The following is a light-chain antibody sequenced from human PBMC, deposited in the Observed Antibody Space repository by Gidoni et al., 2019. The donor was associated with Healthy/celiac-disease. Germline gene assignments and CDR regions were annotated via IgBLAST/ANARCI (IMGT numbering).Light chain of an antibody. V-gene: IGLV3-25*02. CDR3: QSADSSGTYVV. CDR1: ALPKQY. Sequence: SYALTQPPSVSVSPGQTARTTCSGDALPKQYAYWYQKKPGQAPVLVIYKDSERPSGIPERFSGSSSGTTVTLTISGVQAEDEADYYCQSADSSGTYVVFGGGTKLTVL. CDR2: KDS. J-gene: IGLJ2*01.